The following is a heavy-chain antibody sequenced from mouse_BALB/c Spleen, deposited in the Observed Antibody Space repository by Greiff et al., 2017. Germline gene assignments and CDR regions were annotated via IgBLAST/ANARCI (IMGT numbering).Heavy chain of an antibody. CDR1: GFTFSSYA. V-gene: IGHV5-6-5*01. D-gene: IGHD1-1*01. J-gene: IGHJ1*01. CDR3: AREGRSSYGYFDV. CDR2: ISSGGST. Sequence: EVKLMESGGGLVKPGGSLKLSCAASGFTFSSYAMSWVRQTPEKRLEWVASISSGGSTYYPDSVKGRFTISRDNARNILYLQMSSLRSEDTAMYYCAREGRSSYGYFDVWGAGTTVTVSS.